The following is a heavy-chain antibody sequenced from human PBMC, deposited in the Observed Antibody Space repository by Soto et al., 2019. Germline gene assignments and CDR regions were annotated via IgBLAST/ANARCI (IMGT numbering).Heavy chain of an antibody. D-gene: IGHD3-9*01. CDR2: IWYDGSNK. V-gene: IGHV3-33*01. Sequence: PGGSLRLSCAASGFSFSLYGMQWVRQAPGQGLEWVAVIWYDGSNKYYADSVKGRFTISRDNSKNTLYLQMNSLRAEDTAVYYCARRPYTTGYHCGMDVWGQGTTVTVSS. J-gene: IGHJ6*02. CDR1: GFSFSLYG. CDR3: ARRPYTTGYHCGMDV.